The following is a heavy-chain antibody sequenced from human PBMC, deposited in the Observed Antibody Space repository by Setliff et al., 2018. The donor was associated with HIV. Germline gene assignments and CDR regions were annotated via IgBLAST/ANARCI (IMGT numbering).Heavy chain of an antibody. Sequence: PSETLSLTCAVYGTSFSDYYWTWIRQPPGKGLEWIGEINHSGSATYNPSLKSRVTISLDTPNNQFFLNMESVTAADTAVYYCARGGDGHYDFWNPHHYYMDVWAKGTSVTVSS. CDR2: INHSGSA. CDR3: ARGGDGHYDFWNPHHYYMDV. D-gene: IGHD3-3*01. J-gene: IGHJ6*03. CDR1: GTSFSDYY. V-gene: IGHV4-34*01.